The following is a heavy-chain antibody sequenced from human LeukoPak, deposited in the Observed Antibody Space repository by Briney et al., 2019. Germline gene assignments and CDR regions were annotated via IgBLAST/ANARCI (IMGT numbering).Heavy chain of an antibody. CDR2: IYYSGST. Sequence: SETLSLTCTVSGGSITSYYWSWIRQPLGKGLECIGYIYYSGSTYYNLSLKSRVTISVDTSKNQFSLKLSSVTAADTAVYYCARVRRDGYNSPDYWGQGTLVTVSS. CDR3: ARVRRDGYNSPDY. D-gene: IGHD5-24*01. CDR1: GGSITSYY. J-gene: IGHJ4*02. V-gene: IGHV4-59*01.